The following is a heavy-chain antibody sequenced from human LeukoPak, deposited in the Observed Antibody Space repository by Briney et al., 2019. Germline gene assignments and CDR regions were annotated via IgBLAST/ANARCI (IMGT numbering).Heavy chain of an antibody. V-gene: IGHV4-4*09. CDR1: GGSISSYY. CDR3: ASTTTTYYSYFYYYMGV. CDR2: IYSSGST. D-gene: IGHD4-17*01. Sequence: SETLSLTCTVSGGSISSYYWSWIRQPPGKGLEWIGYIYSSGSTNYNPSLNSRVTISVDTSKNQFSLKLTSVTAADTAMYYCASTTTTYYSYFYYYMGVWGKGTTVTVSS. J-gene: IGHJ6*03.